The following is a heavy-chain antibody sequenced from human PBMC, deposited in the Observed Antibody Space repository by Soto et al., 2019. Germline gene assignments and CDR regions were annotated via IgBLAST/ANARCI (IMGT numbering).Heavy chain of an antibody. CDR2: IYDGGPT. Sequence: TLSLTFTVSGGSISICGFSCSWIRQPPGKGLEWIGYIYDGGPTHYSPSLKSRVTISLDTSKNHFFLNLNSVTAADTAVYYCATYRKFFQIWGQGTKVTVSS. J-gene: IGHJ3*02. CDR1: GGSISICGFS. V-gene: IGHV4-30-2*01. CDR3: ATYRKFFQI.